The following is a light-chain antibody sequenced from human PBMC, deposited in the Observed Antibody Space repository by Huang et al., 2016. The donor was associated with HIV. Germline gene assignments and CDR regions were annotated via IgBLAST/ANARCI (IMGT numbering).Light chain of an antibody. CDR2: AAS. CDR1: QGISSY. CDR3: QQLNGYPLT. Sequence: IQFTQSPSSLSASVGDRVTISCRASQGISSYLAWYQQKPGKAPKLLIYAASTLQSGVPSRFSGSGSGTDFTLTITSLQPEDFATYYCQQLNGYPLTFGGGTKVEIK. V-gene: IGKV1-9*01. J-gene: IGKJ4*01.